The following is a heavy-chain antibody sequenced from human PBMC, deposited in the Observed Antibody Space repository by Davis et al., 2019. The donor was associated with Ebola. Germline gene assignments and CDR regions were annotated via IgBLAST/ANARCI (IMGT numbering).Heavy chain of an antibody. CDR2: TYYNSKWYS. D-gene: IGHD5-12*01. V-gene: IGHV6-1*01. CDR3: ARGWLRTYFDY. Sequence: PSETLSLTCAISGDRVSSGSAGWNWIRQSPSRGLEWLGRTYYNSKWYSDYAASVKSRITINPDTSKNQFFLQLNSVTPEDTAVYFCARGWLRTYFDYWGQGTLVTVSS. CDR1: GDRVSSGSAG. J-gene: IGHJ4*02.